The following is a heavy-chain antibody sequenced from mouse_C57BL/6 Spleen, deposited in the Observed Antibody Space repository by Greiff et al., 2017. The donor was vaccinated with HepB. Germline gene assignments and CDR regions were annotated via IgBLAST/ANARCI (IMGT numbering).Heavy chain of an antibody. CDR3: TRSAYYSNYGYFDV. J-gene: IGHJ1*03. Sequence: VQLKESGAELVRPGASVKLSCTASGFNIKDDYMHWVKQRPEQGLEWIGWIAPENGDTEYASKFQGKATITADTSSNTAYLPLSSLTSEDTAVYYCTRSAYYSNYGYFDVWGTGTTVTVSS. CDR1: GFNIKDDY. V-gene: IGHV14-4*01. D-gene: IGHD2-5*01. CDR2: IAPENGDT.